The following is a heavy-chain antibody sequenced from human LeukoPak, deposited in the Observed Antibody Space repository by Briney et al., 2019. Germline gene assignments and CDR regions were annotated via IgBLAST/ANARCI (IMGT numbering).Heavy chain of an antibody. D-gene: IGHD3-22*01. CDR2: IYWDDDK. Sequence: SGPTLVKPTQTLTLTCTFSGFSLSTSGVGVGWIRQPPGRALEWLALIYWDDDKRYSPSLKSRLTITKDTSKNQVVLTMTNMDPVDTATYYCAHRLGYYDSSGSDLIADYFDYWGQGTLVTVSS. CDR3: AHRLGYYDSSGSDLIADYFDY. CDR1: GFSLSTSGVG. V-gene: IGHV2-5*02. J-gene: IGHJ4*02.